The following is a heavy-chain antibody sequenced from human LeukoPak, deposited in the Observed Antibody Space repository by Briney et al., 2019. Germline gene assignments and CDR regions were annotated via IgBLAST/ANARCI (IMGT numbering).Heavy chain of an antibody. CDR3: AREQTSRITGTTSDDY. Sequence: ASVKVSCKASGYTFTSYYMHWVRQAPGQGLEWMGIINPSGGSTSYAQKFQGRVTVTRDTSTSTVYMELSSLRSEDTAVYYCAREQTSRITGTTSDDYWGQGTLVTVSS. D-gene: IGHD1-20*01. V-gene: IGHV1-46*01. CDR1: GYTFTSYY. J-gene: IGHJ4*02. CDR2: INPSGGST.